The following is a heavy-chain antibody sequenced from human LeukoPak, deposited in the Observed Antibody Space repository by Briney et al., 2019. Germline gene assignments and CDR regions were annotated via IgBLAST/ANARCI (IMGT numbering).Heavy chain of an antibody. CDR3: ASLYYDILTGHQRNDY. D-gene: IGHD3-9*01. CDR1: GGTFSSYA. J-gene: IGHJ4*02. CDR2: IIPIFGTA. V-gene: IGHV1-69*13. Sequence: SVKVSCKASGGTFSSYAISWVRQAPGQGLEWMGGIIPIFGTANYAQKFQGRVTITADESTSTAYMELSSLRSEDTAVYYCASLYYDILTGHQRNDYWGQGTLATVSS.